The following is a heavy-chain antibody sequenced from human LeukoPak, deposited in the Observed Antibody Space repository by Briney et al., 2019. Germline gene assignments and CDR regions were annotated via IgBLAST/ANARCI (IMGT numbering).Heavy chain of an antibody. Sequence: SSQTLSLTCTVSGGSISSGGYCWSWIRQHPGKGLEWIGYIYYSGSTYYNPSHKSRVTISVDTSKNQFSLKLSSVTAADTAVYYCARVFSSGGSCISYWGQGTLVTVSS. CDR3: ARVFSSGGSCISY. J-gene: IGHJ4*02. CDR1: GGSISSGGYC. CDR2: IYYSGST. V-gene: IGHV4-31*03. D-gene: IGHD2-15*01.